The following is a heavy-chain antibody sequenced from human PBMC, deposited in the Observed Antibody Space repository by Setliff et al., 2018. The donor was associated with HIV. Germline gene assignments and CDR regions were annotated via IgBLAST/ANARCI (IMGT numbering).Heavy chain of an antibody. D-gene: IGHD6-19*01. CDR1: GVSISSYY. Sequence: PSETLSLTCTVSGVSISSYYWSWIRQSPGRGLEWIGYIYYSGITNYDPSLKTRVTLSVDTSKNLLSLKLRSVTAADTAVYYCVSPSSGTDGFDIWGQGALVTV. J-gene: IGHJ3*02. CDR2: IYYSGIT. CDR3: VSPSSGTDGFDI. V-gene: IGHV4-59*08.